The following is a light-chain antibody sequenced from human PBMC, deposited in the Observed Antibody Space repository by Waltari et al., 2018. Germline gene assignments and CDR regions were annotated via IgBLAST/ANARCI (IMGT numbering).Light chain of an antibody. CDR2: DVS. J-gene: IGLJ2*01. CDR1: SSDVGAYTY. V-gene: IGLV2-14*03. CDR3: SSYTTSSTVV. Sequence: QSALTQPASVSGSPGQSITISCTGPSSDVGAYTYVSWYRQHPGTAPKLLIFDVSHRPSGVSNRFSGSKSGNTASLTISGLQAEDEADYYCSSYTTSSTVVFGGGTKLTVL.